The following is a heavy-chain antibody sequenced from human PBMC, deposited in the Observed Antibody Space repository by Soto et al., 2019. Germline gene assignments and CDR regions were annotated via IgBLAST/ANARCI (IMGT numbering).Heavy chain of an antibody. D-gene: IGHD3-10*01. Sequence: QITLKESGPPLVKPTQTLTLTCTFSGFSLTTRGVGVGWIRQPPGKALECLALIYWDDDKRYSPSLQSRLSITKDTSKNQVVLTMTNVDPVDTATYYCAHIPNYYPYDWFDPWGQGTLVSVSS. J-gene: IGHJ5*02. CDR3: AHIPNYYPYDWFDP. CDR1: GFSLTTRGVG. V-gene: IGHV2-5*02. CDR2: IYWDDDK.